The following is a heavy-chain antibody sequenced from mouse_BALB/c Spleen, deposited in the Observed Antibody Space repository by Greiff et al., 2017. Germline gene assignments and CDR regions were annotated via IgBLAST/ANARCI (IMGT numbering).Heavy chain of an antibody. CDR2: INPSTGYT. V-gene: IGHV1-7*01. J-gene: IGHJ2*01. CDR1: GYTFTSYW. Sequence: VKLQESGAEPAKPGASVKMSCKASGYTFTSYWMHWVKQRPGQGLEWIGYINPSTGYTEYNQKFKDKATLTADKSSSTAYMQLSSLTSEDSAVYYCARWLPFDYWGQGTTLTVSS. D-gene: IGHD2-2*01. CDR3: ARWLPFDY.